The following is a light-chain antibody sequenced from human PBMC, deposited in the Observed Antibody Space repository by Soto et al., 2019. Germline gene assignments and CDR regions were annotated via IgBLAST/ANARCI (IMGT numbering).Light chain of an antibody. Sequence: QSALTQPASVSGSPGQSLTISCTGTSIDIAPYNYVSWYQQHPGKAPKLIIYEVSYRPSGISNRFSGSKSGNTASLTISGLQAEDEAEYYCNPYTNRTNYGFGTGTKVTVL. CDR2: EVS. J-gene: IGLJ1*01. CDR1: SIDIAPYNY. CDR3: NPYTNRTNYG. V-gene: IGLV2-14*01.